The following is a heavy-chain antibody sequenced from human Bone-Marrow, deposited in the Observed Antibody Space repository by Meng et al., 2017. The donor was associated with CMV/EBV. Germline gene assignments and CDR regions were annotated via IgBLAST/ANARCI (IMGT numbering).Heavy chain of an antibody. Sequence: ESLKISCAASGFTVSSNYMSWVRQPPGKGLEWIGSIYYSGSTYYNPSLKSRVTISVDTSKNQFSLKLSSVTAADTAVYYCARIGGGAFDPWGQGTLVTVSS. CDR3: ARIGGGAFDP. V-gene: IGHV4-39*07. CDR2: IYYSGST. D-gene: IGHD3-16*01. CDR1: GFTVSSNY. J-gene: IGHJ5*02.